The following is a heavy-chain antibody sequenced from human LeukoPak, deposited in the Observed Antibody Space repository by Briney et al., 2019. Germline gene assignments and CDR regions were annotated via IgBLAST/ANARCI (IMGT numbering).Heavy chain of an antibody. V-gene: IGHV3-33*06. D-gene: IGHD3-10*01. CDR1: GFTFSSYA. Sequence: GGSLRLSCAASGFTFSSYAMSWVRQAPGKGLEWVAVIWYDGSNKYYADSVKGRFTISRDNSKNTLYLQMNSLRAEDTAVYYCAKDGDYYGSGTHGDYWGQGTLVTVSS. CDR3: AKDGDYYGSGTHGDY. CDR2: IWYDGSNK. J-gene: IGHJ4*02.